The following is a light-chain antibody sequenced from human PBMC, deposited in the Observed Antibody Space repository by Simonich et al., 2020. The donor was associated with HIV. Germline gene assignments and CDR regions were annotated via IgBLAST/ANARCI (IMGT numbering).Light chain of an antibody. V-gene: IGLV2-23*02. Sequence: QSALTQPASVSGSPGQSITISCTGTSSDIGTYNYVSWYQEHPGNAPKLMIYDVSKRPSRVSNRFSGSKSGNTASLTISGLQTEDEADYYCCSYAGFTMVFGGGTKLTVL. CDR1: SSDIGTYNY. CDR3: CSYAGFTMV. J-gene: IGLJ3*02. CDR2: DVS.